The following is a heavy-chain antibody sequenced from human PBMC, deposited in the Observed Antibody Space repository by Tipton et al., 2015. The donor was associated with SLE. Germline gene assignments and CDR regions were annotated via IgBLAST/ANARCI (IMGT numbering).Heavy chain of an antibody. CDR1: GGSISSGGYS. CDR2: IYHSGST. J-gene: IGHJ4*02. CDR3: ARVGITMVRGHFDY. D-gene: IGHD3-10*01. Sequence: TLSLTCAVSGGSISSGGYSWNWIRQPPGKGLEWIGYIYHSGSTYYNPSLKSRVTISVDRSKNQFSLKLSSVTAADTAVYYCARVGITMVRGHFDYWGQGTLVTVSS. V-gene: IGHV4-30-2*01.